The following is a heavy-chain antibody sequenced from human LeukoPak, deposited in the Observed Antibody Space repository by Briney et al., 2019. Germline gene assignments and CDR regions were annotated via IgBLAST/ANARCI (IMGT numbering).Heavy chain of an antibody. CDR3: AKARYNNGWDYFDY. J-gene: IGHJ4*02. V-gene: IGHV3-23*01. Sequence: GGSLRLSCAASGFTFRNYWMSWVRQAPGKGLEWVSSISGSGNVIYDSDSVKGRFSISRDNPKGTLYLQMNSLRAEDTATYFCAKARYNNGWDYFDYWGLGTLVTVSS. D-gene: IGHD6-19*01. CDR1: GFTFRNYW. CDR2: ISGSGNVI.